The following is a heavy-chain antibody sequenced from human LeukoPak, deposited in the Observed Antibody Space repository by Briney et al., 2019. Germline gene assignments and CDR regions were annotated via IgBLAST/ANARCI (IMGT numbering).Heavy chain of an antibody. J-gene: IGHJ4*02. D-gene: IGHD3-22*01. CDR1: GGSISSSSFY. V-gene: IGHV4-39*01. Sequence: SYTLSLTCTVSGGSISSSSFYWGWNPQPPGKGLGWVGRIYYSGSTYYKPFLQSRGTKTVEPSQNPFSLELSSLTAARPAVLYCARHMYYSESSGYYVYYYFDYWGQGTLVTVSS. CDR2: IYYSGST. CDR3: ARHMYYSESSGYYVYYYFDY.